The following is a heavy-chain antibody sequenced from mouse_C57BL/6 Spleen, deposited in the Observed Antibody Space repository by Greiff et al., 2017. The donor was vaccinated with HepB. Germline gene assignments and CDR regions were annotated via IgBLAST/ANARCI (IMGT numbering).Heavy chain of an antibody. CDR1: GFTFSDYG. CDR2: ISSGSSTI. CDR3: ASPYYYGSSYTFAY. J-gene: IGHJ3*01. D-gene: IGHD1-1*01. Sequence: EVMLVESGGGLVKPGGSLKLSCAASGFTFSDYGMHWVRQAPEKGLEWVAYISSGSSTIYYADTVKGRFTISRDNAKNTLFLQMTSLRSEDTAMYYCASPYYYGSSYTFAYWGQGTLVTVSA. V-gene: IGHV5-17*01.